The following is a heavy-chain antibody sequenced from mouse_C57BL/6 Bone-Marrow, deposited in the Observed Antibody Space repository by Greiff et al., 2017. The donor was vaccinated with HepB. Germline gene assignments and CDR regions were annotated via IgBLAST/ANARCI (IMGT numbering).Heavy chain of an antibody. D-gene: IGHD3-1*01. V-gene: IGHV1-82*01. CDR3: ARSGSNWYFDV. CDR1: GYAFSSSW. CDR2: IYPGDGDT. Sequence: QVHVKQSGPELVKPGASVKISCKASGYAFSSSWMNWVKQRPGKGLEWIGRIYPGDGDTNYNGKFKGKATLTADKSSSTAYMQLSSLTSEDSAVYFCARSGSNWYFDVWGTGTTVTVSS. J-gene: IGHJ1*03.